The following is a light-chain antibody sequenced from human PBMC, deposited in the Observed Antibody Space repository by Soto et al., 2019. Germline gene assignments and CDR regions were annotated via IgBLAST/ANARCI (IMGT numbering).Light chain of an antibody. CDR1: SSNIGAGYD. V-gene: IGLV1-40*01. Sequence: QSVLTQPPSVSGAPGQRVTISCTGSSSNIGAGYDVHWYQQLPGTAPKLLIYGNSTRPSGVPDRFTGSKSATSASLAITGLHAADEADYYCQSSDSSLRVSVFGGGTKLTVL. CDR3: QSSDSSLRVSV. CDR2: GNS. J-gene: IGLJ2*01.